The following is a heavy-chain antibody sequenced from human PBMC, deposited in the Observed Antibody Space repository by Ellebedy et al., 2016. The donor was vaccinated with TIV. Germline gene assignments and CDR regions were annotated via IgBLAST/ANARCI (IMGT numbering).Heavy chain of an antibody. CDR3: ARDSSPAGPYYYGMDV. D-gene: IGHD2-2*01. Sequence: PGGSLRLSCAASGLTVSDSYMSWVRQAPGKGLEWVANIYSGGNTYYADSVKGRFTVSRDTSKNTLYLQMRRLSAEDTALYYCARDSSPAGPYYYGMDVWGPGTTVTVSS. V-gene: IGHV3-66*01. J-gene: IGHJ6*02. CDR2: IYSGGNT. CDR1: GLTVSDSY.